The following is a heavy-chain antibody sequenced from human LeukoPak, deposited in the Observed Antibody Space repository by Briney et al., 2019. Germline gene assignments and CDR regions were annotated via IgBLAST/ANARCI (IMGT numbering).Heavy chain of an antibody. CDR3: VVLWFGELVT. CDR2: ISSNGGST. V-gene: IGHV3-64*01. J-gene: IGHJ4*02. D-gene: IGHD3-10*01. CDR1: GFTFSSYA. Sequence: GGSLRLSCAASGFTFSSYAMHWVRQAPGKGLEYVSAISSNGGSTYYANSVKGRFTISRDNSKNTLYLQMGSLRAEDMAVYYCVVLWFGELVTWGQGTLVTVSS.